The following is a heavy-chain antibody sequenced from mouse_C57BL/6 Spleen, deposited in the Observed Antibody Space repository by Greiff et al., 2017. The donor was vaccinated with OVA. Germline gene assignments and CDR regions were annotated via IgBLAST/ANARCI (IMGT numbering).Heavy chain of an antibody. Sequence: VQVVESGAELVRPGASVKLSCKASGYTFTDYYINWVKQRPGQGLEWIARIYPGSGNTYYNEKFKGKATLTAEKSSSTAYMQLSSLTSEDSAVYFCAREPYYYGSSYDYAMDYWGQGTSVTVSS. V-gene: IGHV1-76*01. CDR1: GYTFTDYY. D-gene: IGHD1-1*01. CDR3: AREPYYYGSSYDYAMDY. J-gene: IGHJ4*01. CDR2: IYPGSGNT.